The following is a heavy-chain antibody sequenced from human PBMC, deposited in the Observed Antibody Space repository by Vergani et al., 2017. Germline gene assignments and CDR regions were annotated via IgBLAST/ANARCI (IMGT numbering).Heavy chain of an antibody. CDR3: ARDGMATSYGYFDL. Sequence: QLQLQESGPGLVKPSETLSLTCPVSGGSLSSSSYYWGWIRQHPGKGLEWIGEINHSGSTNYNPSLKSRVTISVDPSKNQFSLKLSSVTAADTAVYYCARDGMATSYGYFDLWGRGTLVTVSS. D-gene: IGHD5-24*01. CDR2: INHSGST. J-gene: IGHJ2*01. V-gene: IGHV4-39*07. CDR1: GGSLSSSSYY.